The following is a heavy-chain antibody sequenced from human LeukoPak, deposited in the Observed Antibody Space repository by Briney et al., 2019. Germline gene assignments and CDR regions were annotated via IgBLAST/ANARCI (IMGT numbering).Heavy chain of an antibody. CDR3: ARGPYSSSWYGAFDI. V-gene: IGHV3-30*02. J-gene: IGHJ3*02. CDR1: GFTFSSYG. D-gene: IGHD6-13*01. Sequence: GGSLRLSCAASGFTFSSYGMHWVRQAPGKGLEWVSFIRYDGSNKYYADSVKGRFTISRDNSKNTLYLQMNRLRAEDTAVYYCARGPYSSSWYGAFDIWGQGTMVTVSS. CDR2: IRYDGSNK.